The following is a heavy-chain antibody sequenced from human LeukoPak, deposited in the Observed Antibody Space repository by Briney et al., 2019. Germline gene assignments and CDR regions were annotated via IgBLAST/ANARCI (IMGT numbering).Heavy chain of an antibody. CDR1: GSTFSSFA. Sequence: GGSLRLSCVASGSTFSSFAMSWVRQAPGQGLEWVSGISGSGGSTNYADSVKGRFTISRDNSKSTMYLQMNSLRVEDTAVYYCSKDRICRGGSCHFDYWGQGTLVTVSS. V-gene: IGHV3-23*01. CDR3: SKDRICRGGSCHFDY. D-gene: IGHD2-15*01. J-gene: IGHJ4*02. CDR2: ISGSGGST.